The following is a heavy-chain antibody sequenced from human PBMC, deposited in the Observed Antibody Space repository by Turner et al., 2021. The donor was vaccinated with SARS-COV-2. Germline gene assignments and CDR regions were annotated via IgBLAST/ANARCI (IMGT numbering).Heavy chain of an antibody. V-gene: IGHV3-33*01. J-gene: IGHJ5*02. CDR1: GFTFSSYG. CDR2: IWHDGSNK. Sequence: QVQLVESGGGVVQPGRSLRLSCAASGFTFSSYGMHWVRQAPGKGLEWVAVIWHDGSNKYYADAVKGRFTISRDNSKNTLYLQMNSLRAEDTAVYYCARARNYSSSWYGVDVPFDPWGQGTLVTVSS. D-gene: IGHD6-13*01. CDR3: ARARNYSSSWYGVDVPFDP.